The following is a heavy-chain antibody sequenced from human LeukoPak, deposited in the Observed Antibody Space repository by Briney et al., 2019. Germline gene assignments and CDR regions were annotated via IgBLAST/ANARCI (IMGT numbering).Heavy chain of an antibody. J-gene: IGHJ3*02. CDR1: GYTFTSYG. CDR3: ARNPRYSGSYPVLGPFDI. CDR2: ISAYNGNT. Sequence: GASVKVSCKASGYTFTSYGYIWVRQAPGQGLEWMGWISAYNGNTNYAQNLQGRVTMTTDTSTSTAYMELRSLRSDDTAVYYCARNPRYSGSYPVLGPFDIWGQGTMVTVSS. D-gene: IGHD1-26*01. V-gene: IGHV1-18*01.